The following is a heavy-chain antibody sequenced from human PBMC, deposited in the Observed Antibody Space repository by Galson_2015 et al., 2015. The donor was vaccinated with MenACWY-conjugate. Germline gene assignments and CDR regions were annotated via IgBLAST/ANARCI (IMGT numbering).Heavy chain of an antibody. CDR1: GFTFDDYA. CDR2: ITWNGEST. CDR3: ARRGLRTFYYMDV. V-gene: IGHV3-20*04. J-gene: IGHJ6*03. Sequence: SLRLSCAASGFTFDDYAMIWVRQRPGKGLEWVSSITWNGESTNYADSVKGRFTISRDNAKNSLYLQMHSLRAEDTGLYYCARRGLRTFYYMDVWGKGTTVTVSS. D-gene: IGHD3-10*01.